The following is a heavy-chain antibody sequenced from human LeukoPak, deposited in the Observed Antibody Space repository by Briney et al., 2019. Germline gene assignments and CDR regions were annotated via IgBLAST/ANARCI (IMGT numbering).Heavy chain of an antibody. Sequence: SETLSLTCAVYGGSFSGYYWSWIRQPPGKGLEWIGEINHSGSTNYNPSLKSRVTISVDTSKSQFSLKLSSVTAADTAVYYCARGIAAADYWGQGTLVTVSS. CDR2: INHSGST. V-gene: IGHV4-34*01. CDR1: GGSFSGYY. CDR3: ARGIAAADY. D-gene: IGHD6-13*01. J-gene: IGHJ4*02.